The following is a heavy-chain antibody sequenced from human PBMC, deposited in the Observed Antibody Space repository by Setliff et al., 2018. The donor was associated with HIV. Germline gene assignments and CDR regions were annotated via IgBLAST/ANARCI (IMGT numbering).Heavy chain of an antibody. V-gene: IGHV3-48*01. Sequence: GGSLRLSCVVSGFTFSGFSMHWVRQAPGKGPEWVSYISSSGKRIFYAGSVKGRVTISRDDAVNTLYLHMNNLRGDDTAVYYCAKGCGGAGFCYYADYWGQGTVV. CDR1: GFTFSGFS. CDR2: ISSSGKRI. CDR3: AKGCGGAGFCYYADY. J-gene: IGHJ4*02. D-gene: IGHD2-21*01.